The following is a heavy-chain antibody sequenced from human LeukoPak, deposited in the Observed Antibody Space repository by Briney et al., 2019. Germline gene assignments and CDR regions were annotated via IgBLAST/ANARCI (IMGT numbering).Heavy chain of an antibody. Sequence: SETLSLTCTVSGGSISSSSYYWGWIRQPPGKGLQWIGSSYYSGSTYYNPSLKSRVTISVDTSKNQFSLKLSSVTTADTAVYYCARLFRGSSGYYYMRGVPDYWGQGTLVTVSS. CDR1: GGSISSSSYY. D-gene: IGHD3-22*01. CDR3: ARLFRGSSGYYYMRGVPDY. V-gene: IGHV4-39*01. CDR2: SYYSGST. J-gene: IGHJ4*02.